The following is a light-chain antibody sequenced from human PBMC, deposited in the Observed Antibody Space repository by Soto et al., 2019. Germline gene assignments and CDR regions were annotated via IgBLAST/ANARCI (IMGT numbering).Light chain of an antibody. CDR3: GTWDSSMSRVV. CDR1: SSNIGNNY. CDR2: DNN. V-gene: IGLV1-51*01. J-gene: IGLJ2*01. Sequence: QSVLTQPPSVSAAPGQKVTISCSGSSSNIGNNYVSWYQQLPGTAPKLLIYDNNQRPSGIPDRFSGSKSGTSATLGITGLQTGDEADYYCGTWDSSMSRVVFGGGTKLTVL.